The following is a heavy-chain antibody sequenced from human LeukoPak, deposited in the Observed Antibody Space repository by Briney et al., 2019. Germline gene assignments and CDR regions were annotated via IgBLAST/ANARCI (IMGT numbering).Heavy chain of an antibody. CDR1: GFTVNSNY. D-gene: IGHD3-22*01. Sequence: GGSLRLSCAASGFTVNSNYMSWVRQAPGKGLEWVSVVYSGDRTYYADSVKGRFTISRDDSTNTLYLLMNSLRAEDTAVYYCARVGYYDSSPFDYWGQGTLVTVSS. CDR2: VYSGDRT. J-gene: IGHJ4*02. CDR3: ARVGYYDSSPFDY. V-gene: IGHV3-66*01.